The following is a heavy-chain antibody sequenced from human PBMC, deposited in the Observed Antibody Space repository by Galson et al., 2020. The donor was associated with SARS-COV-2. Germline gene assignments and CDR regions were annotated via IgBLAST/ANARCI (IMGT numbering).Heavy chain of an antibody. V-gene: IGHV4-38-2*01. J-gene: IGHJ4*02. CDR1: GYSISRGYF. CDR3: ARLISGYYFYYFDT. D-gene: IGHD3-22*01. CDR2: IYHDGDI. Sequence: SQTLPLTCAVSGYSISRGYFWGWIRPPPGQGLEWIGRIYHDGDIYYNPSLKSRVTMPVDTSKNQFSLKLSSVTAADTAVFYCARLISGYYFYYFDTWGQGTLVSVSS.